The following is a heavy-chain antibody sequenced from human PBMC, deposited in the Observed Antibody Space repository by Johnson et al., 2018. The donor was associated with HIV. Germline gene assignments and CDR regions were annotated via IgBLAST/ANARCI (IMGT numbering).Heavy chain of an antibody. CDR1: GFTFSDYG. D-gene: IGHD6-19*01. J-gene: IGHJ3*02. CDR3: ARVGKQWLGVAAFDI. CDR2: IRSVGSNI. Sequence: QVQLVESGGGLVKPGGSLRLSCAASGFTFSDYGMSWIRQAPGKGLEWVAVIRSVGSNIDYADAVKGRFPISRDYSKNTLYLQMNGLRAEDTAVDYFARVGKQWLGVAAFDIWGRGTMVTVSS. V-gene: IGHV3-11*04.